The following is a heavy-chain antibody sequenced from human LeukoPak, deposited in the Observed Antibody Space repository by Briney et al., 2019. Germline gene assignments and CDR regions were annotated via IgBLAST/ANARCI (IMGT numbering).Heavy chain of an antibody. J-gene: IGHJ4*02. CDR1: GGSFSGYY. Sequence: SETLSLTCAVYGGSFSGYYWSWIRQPPGKGLEWIGEINHSGSTNYNPSLKSRVTISVDTSKNQFSLKLSSVTAADTAVYYCARDLPISSGYYPNFDYWGQGTLVTVSS. V-gene: IGHV4-34*01. D-gene: IGHD3-22*01. CDR3: ARDLPISSGYYPNFDY. CDR2: INHSGST.